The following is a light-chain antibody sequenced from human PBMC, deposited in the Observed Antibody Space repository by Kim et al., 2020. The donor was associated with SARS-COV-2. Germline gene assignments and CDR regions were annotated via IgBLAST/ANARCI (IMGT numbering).Light chain of an antibody. Sequence: AIELTQSPSSLSASVGDRVTITCRASRGIDSDLAWYQQKPGKAPQLLISDASNLASGVPSRFSGTGSETDFTLTISSLQHEDSATYYCQQFNHYPPLSFGGGTKVDIK. CDR2: DAS. CDR1: RGIDSD. J-gene: IGKJ4*01. V-gene: IGKV1D-13*01. CDR3: QQFNHYPPLS.